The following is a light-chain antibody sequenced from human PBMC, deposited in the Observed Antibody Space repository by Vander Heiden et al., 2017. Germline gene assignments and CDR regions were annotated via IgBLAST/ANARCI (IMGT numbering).Light chain of an antibody. Sequence: DIVLTQSPDSLAVSLGERATINCESSQSILYSSNNKTYLAWHQQKPGQPPKLLIYWASIRGSGVPDRFSGSGSGTDFTLTISSLQAEDVAVYYCQQYFDTPYTFGQGTKLEIK. CDR1: QSILYSSNNKTY. V-gene: IGKV4-1*01. CDR3: QQYFDTPYT. CDR2: WAS. J-gene: IGKJ2*01.